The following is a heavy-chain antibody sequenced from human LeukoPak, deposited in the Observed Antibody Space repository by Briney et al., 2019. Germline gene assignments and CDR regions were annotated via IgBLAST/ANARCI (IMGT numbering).Heavy chain of an antibody. D-gene: IGHD3-22*01. CDR2: IIPIFGTA. CDR3: ARDLTYYYDSSGYTADY. CDR1: GGTFNNYA. V-gene: IGHV1-69*01. J-gene: IGHJ4*02. Sequence: SVKVSCKASGGTFNNYANSWVRQAPGQGLEWMGGIIPIFGTAKYAQKFQGRVTITADESTSTAYMELSSLRSDDTAVYYCARDLTYYYDSSGYTADYWGQGTLVTVSS.